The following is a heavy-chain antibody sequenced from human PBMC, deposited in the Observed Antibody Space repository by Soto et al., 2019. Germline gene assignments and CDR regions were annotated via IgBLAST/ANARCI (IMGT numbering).Heavy chain of an antibody. J-gene: IGHJ4*02. CDR2: ISSDGGTQ. CDR3: AREVVLTEWYFDN. Sequence: QVQLMDSGGGVVQPGGSLRLSYATSGFTFSAFSMHWVRQAPGKGLEWVGVISSDGGTQYYADSVKGRFTISRDNSKNTLYLQINSLRSEDTAVYYCAREVVLTEWYFDNWGQGIPVMVSS. CDR1: GFTFSAFS. V-gene: IGHV3-30-3*01. D-gene: IGHD3-3*01.